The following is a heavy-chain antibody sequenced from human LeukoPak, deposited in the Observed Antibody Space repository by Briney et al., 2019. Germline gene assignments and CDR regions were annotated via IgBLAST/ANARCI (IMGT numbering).Heavy chain of an antibody. CDR3: ARTQTTSGGFSFDY. Sequence: ASVKVSCKASGYVFISYGISWVRQAPGQGLEWMGWISGYNGETNYAQKLQGRVTMTTDTSATTAYMELRSLRSDDTAVYYCARTQTTSGGFSFDYWGQGTLVTVSS. CDR2: ISGYNGET. CDR1: GYVFISYG. D-gene: IGHD1-26*01. J-gene: IGHJ4*02. V-gene: IGHV1-18*01.